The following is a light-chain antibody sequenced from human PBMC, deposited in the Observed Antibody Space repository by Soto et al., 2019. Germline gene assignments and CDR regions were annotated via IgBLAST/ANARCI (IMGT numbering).Light chain of an antibody. J-gene: IGKJ1*01. CDR1: QSVSSN. CDR2: GAS. V-gene: IGKV3-15*01. Sequence: EIVLTQSPVTLSLSPGERATLSCMASQSVSSNLAWYQQKPGQAPRLLIYGASTRATGIPARFSGSGSGTEFTLTISSLQSEDFAVYYCQQYNNWPWTFGQGTKVDIK. CDR3: QQYNNWPWT.